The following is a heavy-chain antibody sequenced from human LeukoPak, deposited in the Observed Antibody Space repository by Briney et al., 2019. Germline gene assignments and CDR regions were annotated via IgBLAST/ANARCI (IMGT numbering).Heavy chain of an antibody. CDR3: ARGSPGTDYRLFDY. Sequence: ASVKVSCKASGYTFTGYYMHWVRQAPGQGLEWMGRINPNSGGTNYAQKFQGRVTMTRDTSISTAYMELSRLRSDDTAVYYCARGSPGTDYRLFDYWGQGTLVTVSS. J-gene: IGHJ4*02. CDR2: INPNSGGT. CDR1: GYTFTGYY. D-gene: IGHD3-10*01. V-gene: IGHV1-2*06.